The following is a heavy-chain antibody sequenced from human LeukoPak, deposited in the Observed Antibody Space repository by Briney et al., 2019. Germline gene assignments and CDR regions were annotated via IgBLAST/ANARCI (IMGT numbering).Heavy chain of an antibody. CDR1: GGTFSSYA. J-gene: IGHJ4*02. CDR2: IIPIFGTA. D-gene: IGHD4-11*01. Sequence: SVKVSCKASGGTFSSYAISWVRQAPGQGLEWVGGIIPIFGTANYAQKFQGRVTITADESTSTAYMELSSLRSEDTAVYYCATQYSSPLYDYSNPFDYWGQGTLVTVSS. CDR3: ATQYSSPLYDYSNPFDY. V-gene: IGHV1-69*01.